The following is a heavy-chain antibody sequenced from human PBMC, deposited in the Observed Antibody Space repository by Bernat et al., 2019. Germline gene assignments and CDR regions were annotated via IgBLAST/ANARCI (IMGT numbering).Heavy chain of an antibody. CDR3: AKLRGDCSSTGCSPYYFDY. Sequence: QLQLQESGPGLVKPSETLSLTCTVSGGSISSSSYYWGWIRQPPGKGLVWSGSIYYSGSTYYNPSLKSRVTISVDTSKNQFSLKLSSVTAADTAVYYCAKLRGDCSSTGCSPYYFDYWGQGTLVTVSS. CDR1: GGSISSSSYY. CDR2: IYYSGST. V-gene: IGHV4-39*01. J-gene: IGHJ4*02. D-gene: IGHD2-2*01.